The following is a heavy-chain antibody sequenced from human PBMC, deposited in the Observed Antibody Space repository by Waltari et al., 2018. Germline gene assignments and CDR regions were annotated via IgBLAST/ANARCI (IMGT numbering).Heavy chain of an antibody. CDR2: SNPNSGGT. CDR3: ARDLAPRLAAAGDY. V-gene: IGHV1-2*02. J-gene: IGHJ4*02. Sequence: QVQLVQSGAEVKKPGASVKVSCKASGYTFTGSYMHWVRQAPGQGLAWMGGSNPNSGGTNDAQKCQGRCTMTRETSISTAYMELSRLRSDDTAVYYCARDLAPRLAAAGDYWGQGTLVTVSS. D-gene: IGHD6-13*01. CDR1: GYTFTGSY.